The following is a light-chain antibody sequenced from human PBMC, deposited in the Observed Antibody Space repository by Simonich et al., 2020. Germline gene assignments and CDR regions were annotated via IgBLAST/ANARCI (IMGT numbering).Light chain of an antibody. J-gene: IGKJ2*01. V-gene: IGKV1-39*01. CDR2: AAS. CDR3: QQSYSTPYT. CDR1: QSISSY. Sequence: DIQMTQSPSSLSASVGDRVTITCRASQSISSYLNWYQQKPGKAPKLLIYAASSLQIGVPSRFSGSGSWTDFTLTISSLQPEDFATYYCQQSYSTPYTFGQGTKLEIK.